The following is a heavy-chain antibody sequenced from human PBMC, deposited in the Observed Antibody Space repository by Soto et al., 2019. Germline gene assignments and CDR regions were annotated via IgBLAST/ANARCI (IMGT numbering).Heavy chain of an antibody. CDR3: AIPPNYPGGMDV. J-gene: IGHJ6*02. V-gene: IGHV4-34*01. CDR2: INHSGST. D-gene: IGHD3-10*01. Sequence: QVQLQQWGAGLLKPSETLSLTCAVYGGSFSGYYWSWIRQPPGKGLEWIGEINHSGSTNYNPSLKSRVTISVDTSKNQFSLKLSSVTAADTAVYYCAIPPNYPGGMDVWGQGTTVTVSS. CDR1: GGSFSGYY.